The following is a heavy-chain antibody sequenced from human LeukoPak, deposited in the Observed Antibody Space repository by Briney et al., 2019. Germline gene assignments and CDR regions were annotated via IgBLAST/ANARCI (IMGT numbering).Heavy chain of an antibody. J-gene: IGHJ6*03. CDR2: IYHSGST. D-gene: IGHD6-13*01. CDR3: ARDRGIDSSSWYELYYYYYYMDV. Sequence: PSETLSLTCAVSGGSISSSNWWSWVRQPPGKGLEWIGEIYHSGSTNYNPSLKSRVTISVDTSKNQFSLKLSSVTAADTAVYYCARDRGIDSSSWYELYYYYYYMDVWGKGTTVTVSS. CDR1: GGSISSSNW. V-gene: IGHV4-4*02.